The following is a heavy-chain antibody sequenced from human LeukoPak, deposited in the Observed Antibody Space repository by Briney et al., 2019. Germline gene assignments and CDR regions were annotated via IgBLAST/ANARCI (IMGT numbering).Heavy chain of an antibody. CDR2: IYSGGST. V-gene: IGHV3-66*02. Sequence: PGGSLRLSCAASGFTVSSNYMSWVRQAPGKGLEWASVIYSGGSTYYADSVKGRFTISRDNSKNTLYLQMNSLRAEDTAVYYCARDPRYDFWSGYYAFDIWGQGTMVTVSS. CDR3: ARDPRYDFWSGYYAFDI. J-gene: IGHJ3*02. CDR1: GFTVSSNY. D-gene: IGHD3-3*01.